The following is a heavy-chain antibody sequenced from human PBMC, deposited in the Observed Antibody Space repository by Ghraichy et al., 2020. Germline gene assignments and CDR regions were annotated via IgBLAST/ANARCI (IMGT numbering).Heavy chain of an antibody. V-gene: IGHV3-23*01. CDR3: AKDRSYDFWNGYNFDY. Sequence: GGSLRLSCAASRFSFGSFAMSWVRQAPGKGLEWVSAISGSGGSTYYADSVKGRFTISRDNSKNTLYLQMNSLRAEDTAVYYCAKDRSYDFWNGYNFDYWGQGILVTVSS. J-gene: IGHJ4*02. CDR2: ISGSGGST. D-gene: IGHD3-3*01. CDR1: RFSFGSFA.